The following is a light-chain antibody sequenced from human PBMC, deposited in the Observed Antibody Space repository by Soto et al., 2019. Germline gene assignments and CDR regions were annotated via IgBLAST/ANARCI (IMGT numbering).Light chain of an antibody. Sequence: DIQMTQSPSSVSASIGDTVTITCRASQHISSYLNWFQQRPGKAPKLLVSAASTLQSGVTSRFSGDRSGTDFTLTISSLQPEDFATYFCQQSYSARLSFGGGTKLEIK. CDR3: QQSYSARLS. J-gene: IGKJ4*01. CDR2: AAS. V-gene: IGKV1-39*01. CDR1: QHISSY.